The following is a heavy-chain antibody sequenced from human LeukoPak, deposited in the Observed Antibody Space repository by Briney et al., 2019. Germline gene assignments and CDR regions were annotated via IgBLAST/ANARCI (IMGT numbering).Heavy chain of an antibody. D-gene: IGHD3-16*01. J-gene: IGHJ4*02. V-gene: IGHV4-61*02. Sequence: SQTLSLTCTVSGGSISSGSYYWSWIRQPAGKGLEGIGRIYTSGSTNYNPSLKSRVTISVDTSKNQFSLKLSSVTAADTAVYYCARVFTTFGKYYFDYWGQGTLVTVSS. CDR3: ARVFTTFGKYYFDY. CDR2: IYTSGST. CDR1: GGSISSGSYY.